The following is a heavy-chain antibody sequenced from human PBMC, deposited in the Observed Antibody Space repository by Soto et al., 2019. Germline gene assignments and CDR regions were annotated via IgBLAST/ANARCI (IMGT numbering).Heavy chain of an antibody. Sequence: GGSLRLSCAASGFTFDDYAMHWVRQAPGKGLEWVSLISWDGGSTYYADSVKGRFTISRDNSKNSLYLQMNSLRAEDTALCYCAKDMGPVDIVVVPATSYGMDVWGQGTTVTVSS. V-gene: IGHV3-43D*04. J-gene: IGHJ6*02. CDR1: GFTFDDYA. CDR2: ISWDGGST. D-gene: IGHD2-2*03. CDR3: AKDMGPVDIVVVPATSYGMDV.